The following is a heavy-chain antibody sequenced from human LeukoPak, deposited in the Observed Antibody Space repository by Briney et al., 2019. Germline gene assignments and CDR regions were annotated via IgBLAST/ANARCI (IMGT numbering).Heavy chain of an antibody. V-gene: IGHV1-8*01. J-gene: IGHJ6*02. CDR3: ARVVVRGVIIPMTTYYYYYGMDV. D-gene: IGHD3-10*01. CDR2: MNPNSGNT. Sequence: ASVKVSCKASGYTFTSYDINWVRQATGQGLEWMGWMNPNSGNTGYAQKFQGRVTMTRNTSISTAYMELGSLRSEDTAVYYCARVVVRGVIIPMTTYYYYYGMDVWGQGTTVTVSS. CDR1: GYTFTSYD.